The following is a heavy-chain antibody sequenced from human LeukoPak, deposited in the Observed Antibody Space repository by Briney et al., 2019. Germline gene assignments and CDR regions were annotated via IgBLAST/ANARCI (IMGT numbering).Heavy chain of an antibody. Sequence: GGSLRLSCAASGFTFSSYAMCWVRQAPGKGLEWVSAISGSGGSTYYADSVKGRFTISRDNSKNTLYLQMNSLRAEDTAVYYCAKDLRSRIAAAGTPYAEYFQHWGQGTLVTVSS. CDR3: AKDLRSRIAAAGTPYAEYFQH. CDR1: GFTFSSYA. CDR2: ISGSGGST. V-gene: IGHV3-23*01. J-gene: IGHJ1*01. D-gene: IGHD6-13*01.